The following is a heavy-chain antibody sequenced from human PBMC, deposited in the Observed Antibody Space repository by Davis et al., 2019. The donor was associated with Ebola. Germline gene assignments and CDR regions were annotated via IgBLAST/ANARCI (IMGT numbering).Heavy chain of an antibody. J-gene: IGHJ4*02. CDR2: IFYDGSNK. V-gene: IGHV3-33*01. D-gene: IGHD2-2*02. CDR1: GFTSSAFG. Sequence: GGSLRLSCAASGFTSSAFGMHWVRQSPGKGLEWVALIFYDGSNKYYADSVKGRFTVSRDNSKNTMYLEMNSLRAEDTAIYFCARGRIVPSAIHFDNWGQGTLVTVS. CDR3: ARGRIVPSAIHFDN.